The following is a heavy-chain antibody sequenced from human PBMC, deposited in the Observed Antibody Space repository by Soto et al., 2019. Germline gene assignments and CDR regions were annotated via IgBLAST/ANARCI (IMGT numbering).Heavy chain of an antibody. CDR3: ARGPNSRGCSIFDY. CDR2: IYYSGST. D-gene: IGHD6-19*01. V-gene: IGHV4-31*03. CDR1: VGSISSGGYY. J-gene: IGHJ4*02. Sequence: SETLSVTCTLSVGSISSGGYYCSWIRQHPGKGLEWIGYIYYSGSTYYNPSLKSRVTISVDTSKNQFSLKLSSVTAADTAVYYCARGPNSRGCSIFDYWGQGTLITVSS.